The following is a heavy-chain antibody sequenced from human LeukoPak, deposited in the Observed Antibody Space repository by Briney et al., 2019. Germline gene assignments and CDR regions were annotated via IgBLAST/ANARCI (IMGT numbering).Heavy chain of an antibody. J-gene: IGHJ6*04. V-gene: IGHV3-30*04. CDR3: ARVLCPYILTGFCGMDV. Sequence: GGSLRLSCAASGFTFSSYAMHWVRQAPGKGLEWVAVKSYDGSNKYYADSVKGRFTISSVNSENTLYPQMKSLRAENTAVYYCARVLCPYILTGFCGMDVWGKGTTVTVSS. D-gene: IGHD3-9*01. CDR2: KSYDGSNK. CDR1: GFTFSSYA.